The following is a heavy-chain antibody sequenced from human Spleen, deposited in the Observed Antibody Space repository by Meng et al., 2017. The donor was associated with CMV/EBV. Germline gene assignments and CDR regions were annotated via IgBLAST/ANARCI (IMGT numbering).Heavy chain of an antibody. D-gene: IGHD6-6*01. CDR2: ISGSGGST. V-gene: IGHV3-23*01. CDR3: AKDKGYSTSSWSNY. J-gene: IGHJ4*02. CDR1: GFTFRSYA. Sequence: SGFTFRSYAMNWVRQAPGKGLEWVSSISGSGGSTYYADSVKGRFTISRDNSKNTLYLQMNSLRAEDTAVYYCAKDKGYSTSSWSNYWGQGTLVTVSS.